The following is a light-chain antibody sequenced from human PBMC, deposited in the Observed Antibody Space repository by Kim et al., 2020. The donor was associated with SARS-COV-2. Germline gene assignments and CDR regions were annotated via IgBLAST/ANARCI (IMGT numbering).Light chain of an antibody. CDR1: SGSIASND. Sequence: GETVTICCTRSSGSIASNDVQWYQQRPGSAPTTVIYEDNQRPSGVPDRFSGSIDSSSNSASLTISGLKTEDEADYYCQSYDSSNWVFGGGTQLTVL. CDR3: QSYDSSNWV. CDR2: EDN. J-gene: IGLJ3*02. V-gene: IGLV6-57*03.